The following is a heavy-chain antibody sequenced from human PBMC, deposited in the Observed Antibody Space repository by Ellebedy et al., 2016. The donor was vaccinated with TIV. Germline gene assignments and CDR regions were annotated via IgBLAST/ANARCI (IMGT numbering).Heavy chain of an antibody. CDR3: ARRRAKNQRLITYFDY. D-gene: IGHD3-22*01. CDR1: GCSISSSSYY. V-gene: IGHV4-39*01. J-gene: IGHJ4*02. CDR2: IYYSGST. Sequence: SETLSLTCTVSGCSISSSSYYWGWIRQPPGKGLEWIGSIYYSGSTYYNPSLNSRVTISVDPSKNQFFLKLTSVTAADTAVYYCARRRAKNQRLITYFDYWGQGTLVTVSS.